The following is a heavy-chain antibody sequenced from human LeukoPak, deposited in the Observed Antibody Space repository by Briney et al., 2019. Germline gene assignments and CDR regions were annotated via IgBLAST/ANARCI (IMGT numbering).Heavy chain of an antibody. Sequence: ASVKVSCKASGYTFTSYGISWVRQAPGQGLEWMGWISDYNGNTNYAQKLQGRVTMTTDTSTSTAYMELRSLRSDDTAVYYCARGEGYFDWLLFDYWGQGTLVTVSS. V-gene: IGHV1-18*01. CDR3: ARGEGYFDWLLFDY. J-gene: IGHJ4*02. D-gene: IGHD3-9*01. CDR2: ISDYNGNT. CDR1: GYTFTSYG.